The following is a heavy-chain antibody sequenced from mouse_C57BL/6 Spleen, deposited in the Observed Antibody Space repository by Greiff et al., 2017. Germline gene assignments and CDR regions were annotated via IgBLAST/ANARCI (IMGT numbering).Heavy chain of an antibody. CDR3: ARGLLLQEDYAMDD. CDR1: GYSFTDYN. V-gene: IGHV1-39*01. D-gene: IGHD1-1*01. CDR2: INPNYGTT. Sequence: EVQLQQSGPELVKPGASVKISCKASGYSFTDYNMNWVKQSNGKSLEWIGVINPNYGTTSYNQKFKGKATLTVDQSSSTAYMQLNSLTSEDSAVYYGARGLLLQEDYAMDDWGQGTSVTVAS. J-gene: IGHJ4*01.